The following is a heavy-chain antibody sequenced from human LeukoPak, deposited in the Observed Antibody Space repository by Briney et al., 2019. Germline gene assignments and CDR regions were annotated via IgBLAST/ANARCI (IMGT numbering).Heavy chain of an antibody. CDR2: IYTSGST. CDR3: ARHGTKYSGSYRGSYYYYYYMDV. CDR1: GGSISSYY. J-gene: IGHJ6*03. D-gene: IGHD1-26*01. Sequence: SETLSHTCTVSGGSISSYYWSWIRQPPGKGLEWIGYIYTSGSTNYNPSLKSRVTISVDTSKNQFSLKLSSVTAADTAVYYCARHGTKYSGSYRGSYYYYYYMDVWGKGTTVTVSS. V-gene: IGHV4-4*09.